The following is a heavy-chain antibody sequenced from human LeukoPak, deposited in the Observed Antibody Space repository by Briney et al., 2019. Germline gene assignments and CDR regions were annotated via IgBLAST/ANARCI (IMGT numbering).Heavy chain of an antibody. V-gene: IGHV4-59*11. CDR1: GGSISSHY. Sequence: SETLSLTCTVSGGSISSHYWSWIRQPPGKGLEWIGYIYYSGSTNYNPSLKSRVTISVDASKNQFSLKLSSVTAADTAVYYCARVKGEWLSSYMDVWGKGTTVTVSS. CDR3: ARVKGEWLSSYMDV. J-gene: IGHJ6*03. D-gene: IGHD3-3*01. CDR2: IYYSGST.